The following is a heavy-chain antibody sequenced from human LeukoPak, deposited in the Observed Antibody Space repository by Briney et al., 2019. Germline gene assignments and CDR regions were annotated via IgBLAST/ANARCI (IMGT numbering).Heavy chain of an antibody. CDR3: ATGEDYKSSRFDP. D-gene: IGHD4-11*01. CDR1: GGSITSHY. CDR2: IYYSGTI. V-gene: IGHV4-59*11. J-gene: IGHJ5*02. Sequence: PSETLSLTCTVSGGSITSHYWNWIRQTLGKGLEWIGYIYYSGTIKYNPSLKSRVTISLDTSKNQFSLKLASVTTADTAVYYCATGEDYKSSRFDPWGQGTLVTVSS.